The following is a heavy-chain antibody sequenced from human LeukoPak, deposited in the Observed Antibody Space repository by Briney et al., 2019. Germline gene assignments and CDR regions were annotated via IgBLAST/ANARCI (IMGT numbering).Heavy chain of an antibody. D-gene: IGHD6-19*01. CDR1: GGSFSGYY. V-gene: IGHV4-34*01. Sequence: SETLFLTCAVYGGSFSGYYWSWIRQPPGKGLEWIGEINHSGSTNYNPSLKSRVTISVDTSKNQFSLKLSSVTAADTAVYYCATGGGIAVAHAWGQGSLVTVSS. CDR3: ATGGGIAVAHA. CDR2: INHSGST. J-gene: IGHJ4*02.